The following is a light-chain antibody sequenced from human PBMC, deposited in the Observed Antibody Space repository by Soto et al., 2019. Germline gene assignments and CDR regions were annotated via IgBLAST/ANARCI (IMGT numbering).Light chain of an antibody. CDR3: AAWDDSLSGQV. J-gene: IGLJ1*01. CDR1: ISDVGGYNY. Sequence: QSALTQPPSASGSPGQSVTISCTGTISDVGGYNYVAWYQQHPGKAPKLMIYEVNKRPSGVPDRFSGSKSGSTASLTVSGLQAEDEADYYCAAWDDSLSGQVFGTGTKVTVL. V-gene: IGLV2-8*01. CDR2: EVN.